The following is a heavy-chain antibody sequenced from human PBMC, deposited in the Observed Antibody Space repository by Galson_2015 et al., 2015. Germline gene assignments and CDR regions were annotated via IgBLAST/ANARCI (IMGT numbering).Heavy chain of an antibody. D-gene: IGHD3-10*01. CDR3: VKDLLAAYGSGSYYNPYYYYYGMDV. Sequence: SLRLSCAASGFTFSSYAMHWVRQAPGKGLEYVSAISSNGGSTYYADSVKGRFTISRDNSKNTLYLQMSSLRAEDTAVYYCVKDLLAAYGSGSYYNPYYYYYGMDVWGQGTTVTVSS. J-gene: IGHJ6*02. V-gene: IGHV3-64D*06. CDR1: GFTFSSYA. CDR2: ISSNGGST.